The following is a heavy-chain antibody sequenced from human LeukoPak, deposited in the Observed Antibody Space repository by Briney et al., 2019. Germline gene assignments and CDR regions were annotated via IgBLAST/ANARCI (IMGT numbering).Heavy chain of an antibody. CDR1: GFTVSSNY. V-gene: IGHV3-66*01. CDR3: ASKWRSGWYTDYYYGMDV. D-gene: IGHD6-19*01. CDR2: IYSGGST. J-gene: IGHJ6*02. Sequence: GFLRLSCAASGFTVSSNYMSWVRQAPGKGLEWVSVIYSGGSTYYADSVKGRFTISRDNSKNTLYLQMNSLRAEDTAVYYCASKWRSGWYTDYYYGMDVWGQGTTVTVSS.